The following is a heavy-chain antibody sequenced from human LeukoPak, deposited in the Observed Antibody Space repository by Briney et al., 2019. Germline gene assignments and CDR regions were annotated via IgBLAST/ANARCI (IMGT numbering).Heavy chain of an antibody. CDR1: GGSISSYY. CDR3: AREAIVVVIGMPWYFDL. CDR2: IYTSGST. V-gene: IGHV4-4*07. Sequence: SETLSLTCTVSGGSISSYYWSWIRQPAGKGLEWIGRIYTSGSTNYNPSLKSRVTMSVDTSKNQFSLKLSSVTAADTAVYYCAREAIVVVIGMPWYFDLWGRGTLVTVSS. J-gene: IGHJ2*01. D-gene: IGHD2-21*01.